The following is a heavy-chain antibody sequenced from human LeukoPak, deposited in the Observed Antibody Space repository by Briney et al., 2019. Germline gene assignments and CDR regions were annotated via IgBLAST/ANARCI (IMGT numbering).Heavy chain of an antibody. CDR2: INPSGGST. CDR1: GYTFTSYY. J-gene: IGHJ4*02. CDR3: ARDHGAASSYFHFDY. Sequence: ASVKVSCEASGYTFTSYYMHWVRQAPGQGLEWMGIINPSGGSTSYAQKFQGRVTMTRDTSTSTVYMELSSLRSEDTAEYYCARDHGAASSYFHFDYWGQGTLVTVSS. V-gene: IGHV1-46*01. D-gene: IGHD3-9*01.